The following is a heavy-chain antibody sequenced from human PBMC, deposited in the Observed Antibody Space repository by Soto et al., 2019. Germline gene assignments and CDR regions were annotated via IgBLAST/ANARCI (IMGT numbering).Heavy chain of an antibody. V-gene: IGHV1-18*01. J-gene: IGHJ4*02. CDR3: ARDLEYYYDSSGYYYHY. D-gene: IGHD3-22*01. CDR2: ISAYNGNT. CDR1: GYTFTSYG. Sequence: ASVKVSCKASGYTFTSYGISWVRQAPGQGLEWMGWISAYNGNTNYAQKLQGRVTMTTDTSTSTAYMELRSLRSDDTAVYCCARDLEYYYDSSGYYYHYWGQGTLVTVSS.